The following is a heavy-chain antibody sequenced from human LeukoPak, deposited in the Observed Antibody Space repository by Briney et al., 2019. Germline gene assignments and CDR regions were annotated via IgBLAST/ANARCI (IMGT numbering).Heavy chain of an antibody. Sequence: ASVKVSCKVSGYTLTELSMHWVRQAPGKGLEWMGGFDPEDGETIYAQKFQGRVTTTKDTSTDTAYMELSSLRSEDTAVYYCVTVLYYDSSGYLYWGQGTLVTVSS. CDR2: FDPEDGET. CDR1: GYTLTELS. CDR3: VTVLYYDSSGYLY. D-gene: IGHD3-22*01. V-gene: IGHV1-24*01. J-gene: IGHJ4*02.